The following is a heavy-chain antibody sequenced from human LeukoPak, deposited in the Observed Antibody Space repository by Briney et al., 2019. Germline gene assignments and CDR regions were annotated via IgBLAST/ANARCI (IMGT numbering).Heavy chain of an antibody. CDR3: AKDRATGTTWGSGLIDY. D-gene: IGHD1-1*01. CDR1: GFTFSSYA. J-gene: IGHJ4*02. Sequence: GGSLRLSCAASGFTFSSYAMSWVRQAPGKGLEWVSAISGSGGSTYYADSVKGRFTISRDNSKNTLYLQMNSLRAEDTAVYYCAKDRATGTTWGSGLIDYWGQGTLVTVSS. V-gene: IGHV3-23*01. CDR2: ISGSGGST.